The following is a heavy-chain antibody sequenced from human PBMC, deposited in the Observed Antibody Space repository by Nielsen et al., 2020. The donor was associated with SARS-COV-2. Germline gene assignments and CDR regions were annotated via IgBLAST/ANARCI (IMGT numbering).Heavy chain of an antibody. CDR3: ARGDCSSTSCYLFHGWFDP. J-gene: IGHJ5*02. D-gene: IGHD2-2*01. CDR2: IYYSGST. Sequence: WIRQPPGKGLEWIGYIYYSGSTYYNPSLQSRVTISVDTSKNQFSLKLSSVTAADTAVYYCARGDCSSTSCYLFHGWFDPWGQGTLVTVSS. V-gene: IGHV4-30-4*01.